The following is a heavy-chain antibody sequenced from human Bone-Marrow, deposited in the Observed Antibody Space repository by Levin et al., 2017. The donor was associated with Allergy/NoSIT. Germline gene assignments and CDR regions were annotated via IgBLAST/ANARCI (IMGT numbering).Heavy chain of an antibody. CDR3: ARGYYDFWSGYYCCGGDYFDY. Sequence: SETLSLTCTVSGGSISSYYWSWIRQPPGKGLEWIGYIYYSGSTNYNPSLKSRVTISVDTSKNQFSLKLSSVTAADTAVYYCARGYYDFWSGYYCCGGDYFDYWGQGTLVTVSS. CDR1: GGSISSYY. CDR2: IYYSGST. D-gene: IGHD3-3*01. V-gene: IGHV4-59*01. J-gene: IGHJ4*02.